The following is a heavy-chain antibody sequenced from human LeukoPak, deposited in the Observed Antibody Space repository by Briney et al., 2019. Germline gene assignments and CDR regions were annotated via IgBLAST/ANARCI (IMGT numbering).Heavy chain of an antibody. D-gene: IGHD6-13*01. J-gene: IGHJ4*02. CDR3: ARDRASIAAAGYYFDY. CDR1: GYTFTSYY. CDR2: INPSGGST. V-gene: IGHV1-46*01. Sequence: ASVKVSCKASGYTFTSYYMHWVRQAPGQGLEWMGIINPSGGSTSYAQKFQGRVTMTRDTSTSTVYMELSSLRSEDTAVYYCARDRASIAAAGYYFDYWGQGTLVTVSS.